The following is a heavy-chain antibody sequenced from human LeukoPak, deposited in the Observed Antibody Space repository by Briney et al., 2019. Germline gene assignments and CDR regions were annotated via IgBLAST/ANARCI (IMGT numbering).Heavy chain of an antibody. Sequence: GGSLRLSCAASGFTFSKYGMRWVRQAPGKGLEWVAVLSYDGSHKYYEDSVKGRFTISRDNSKKTVYLEMNSLRAEDTAVYYCARGDSDYYGSGSYSPFDLWGRGTLVTVSS. V-gene: IGHV3-30*03. CDR2: LSYDGSHK. CDR1: GFTFSKYG. J-gene: IGHJ2*01. D-gene: IGHD3-10*01. CDR3: ARGDSDYYGSGSYSPFDL.